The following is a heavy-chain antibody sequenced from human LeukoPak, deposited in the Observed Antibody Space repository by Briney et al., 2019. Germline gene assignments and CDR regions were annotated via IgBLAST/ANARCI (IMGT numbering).Heavy chain of an antibody. CDR3: ATRYFDL. CDR1: GFTFSNYW. V-gene: IGHV3-7*01. J-gene: IGHJ2*01. Sequence: PGGSLRLSCAASGFTFSNYWMNWVRQAPGKGLEWVANVKQDGSERYYVASVKGRFTISRDNAKNSLFLQMNSLRAKDTAVYYCATRYFDLWGRGTLVTVSS. CDR2: VKQDGSER.